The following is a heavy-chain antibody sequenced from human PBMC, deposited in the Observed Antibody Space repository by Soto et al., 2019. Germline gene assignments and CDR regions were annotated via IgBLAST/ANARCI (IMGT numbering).Heavy chain of an antibody. CDR1: GFTFSSYA. CDR2: ISGSGGST. Sequence: GGSLRLSCAASGFTFSSYAMSWVRQAPGKGLEWVSAISGSGGSTYYADSVKGRFSISRDNSKNTLYLQMNSLRAEDTAVYYGATRVGDIVASSKHYWGQGTLVTVSS. V-gene: IGHV3-23*01. CDR3: ATRVGDIVASSKHY. D-gene: IGHD5-12*01. J-gene: IGHJ4*02.